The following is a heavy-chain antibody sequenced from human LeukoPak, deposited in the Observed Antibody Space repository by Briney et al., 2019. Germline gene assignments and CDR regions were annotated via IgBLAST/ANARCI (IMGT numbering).Heavy chain of an antibody. CDR1: GFSFSTYA. D-gene: IGHD2-15*01. V-gene: IGHV3-23*01. CDR3: AKEGFYCSGGSCYSFYYYYMDV. Sequence: PGGSLRLSCAASGFSFSTYAMSWVRQAPGKGLEWVSAISGSGCSTYYADSVEGRFTISRDNSKNTLYLQMNSLRAEDTAVYYCAKEGFYCSGGSCYSFYYYYMDVWGKGTTVTVSS. CDR2: ISGSGCST. J-gene: IGHJ6*03.